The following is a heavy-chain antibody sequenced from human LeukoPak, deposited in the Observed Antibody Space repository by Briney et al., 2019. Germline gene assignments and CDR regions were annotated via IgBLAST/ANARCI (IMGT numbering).Heavy chain of an antibody. Sequence: SQTLSLTCAISGDSFTSYGGAWDWIRQSPSRGLEWLGRTYYRSKWYSESAPSVKSRITINPDTSKNQFSLQLNSVTPEDTAVYYCARGFLKLYFDFWGQGTLVTVSS. V-gene: IGHV6-1*01. CDR2: TYYRSKWYS. D-gene: IGHD6-25*01. CDR3: ARGFLKLYFDF. J-gene: IGHJ4*02. CDR1: GDSFTSYGGA.